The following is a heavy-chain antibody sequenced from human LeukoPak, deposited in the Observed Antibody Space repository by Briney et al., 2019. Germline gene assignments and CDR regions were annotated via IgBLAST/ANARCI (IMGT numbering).Heavy chain of an antibody. D-gene: IGHD6-6*01. CDR1: GYTFTSYG. CDR2: ISAYNGNT. V-gene: IGHV1-18*01. CDR3: ARDPMYSSSSPRFDP. Sequence: GASVKVSCKASGYTFTSYGISWVRQAPGQGLEWMGWISAYNGNTNYAQKLQGRVTMTTDTSTSTAYMELRSLRSDDTAVYYCARDPMYSSSSPRFDPWGQGTLVTVSS. J-gene: IGHJ5*02.